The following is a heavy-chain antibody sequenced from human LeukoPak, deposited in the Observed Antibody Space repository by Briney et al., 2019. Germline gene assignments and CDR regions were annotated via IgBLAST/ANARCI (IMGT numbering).Heavy chain of an antibody. J-gene: IGHJ6*04. CDR3: AELGITMIGGV. V-gene: IGHV3-48*03. CDR1: GFTFENYG. Sequence: GGSLRLSCEASGFTFENYGMSWVRQVPGKGLEWVSYISSSGSTIYYADSVKGRFTISRDNAKNSLYLQMNSLRAEDTAVYYCAELGITMIGGVWGKGTTVTISS. CDR2: ISSSGSTI. D-gene: IGHD3-10*02.